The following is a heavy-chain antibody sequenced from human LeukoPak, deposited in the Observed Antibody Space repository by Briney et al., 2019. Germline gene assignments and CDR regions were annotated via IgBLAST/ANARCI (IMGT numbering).Heavy chain of an antibody. Sequence: KPGGSLRLSCAASGFSFSIYSMNWVRQAPGKGLEWVTSVSSSSTSIYYADSLKGRFTISRDNAKNSLFLQVNSLRDEDTAVYYCARGPPCSSTSCYVTGAFDFWGQGTMVTVSS. D-gene: IGHD2-2*01. CDR3: ARGPPCSSTSCYVTGAFDF. V-gene: IGHV3-21*01. J-gene: IGHJ3*01. CDR1: GFSFSIYS. CDR2: VSSSSTSI.